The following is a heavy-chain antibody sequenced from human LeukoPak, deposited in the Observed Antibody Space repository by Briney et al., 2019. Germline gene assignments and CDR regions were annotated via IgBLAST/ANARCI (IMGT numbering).Heavy chain of an antibody. Sequence: PGGSLRLSCAASGFTFSSYAMHWVRQAPGKGLEWVAVISYDGSNKYYADSVKGRFTISRDNSKNTLYLQMNSLRAEDTAVYYCARALVRQLERRGAFDIWGQGTMVTVSS. CDR3: ARALVRQLERRGAFDI. CDR1: GFTFSSYA. J-gene: IGHJ3*02. D-gene: IGHD1-1*01. CDR2: ISYDGSNK. V-gene: IGHV3-30*07.